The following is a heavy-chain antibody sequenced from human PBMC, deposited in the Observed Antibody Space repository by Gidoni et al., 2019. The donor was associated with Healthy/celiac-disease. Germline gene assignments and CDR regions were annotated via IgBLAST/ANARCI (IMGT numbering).Heavy chain of an antibody. V-gene: IGHV3-48*02. CDR1: GFTFSSYS. CDR3: ARDPSITGIAVAGIDY. D-gene: IGHD6-19*01. Sequence: EVQLVESGGGLVQPGGSLRLSCAASGFTFSSYSMNWVRQAPGKGLEWVSYISSSSSTIYYADSVKGRFTISRDNAKNSLYLQMNSLGDEDTAVYYCARDPSITGIAVAGIDYWGQGTLVTVSS. J-gene: IGHJ4*02. CDR2: ISSSSSTI.